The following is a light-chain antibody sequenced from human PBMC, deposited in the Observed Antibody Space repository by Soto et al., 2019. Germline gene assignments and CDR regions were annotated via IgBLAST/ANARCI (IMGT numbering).Light chain of an antibody. CDR1: ESISSY. J-gene: IGKJ4*01. CDR3: QQRSKCPLT. V-gene: IGKV3-11*01. CDR2: DAS. Sequence: EIVLTQSPATLSLSPGERATLSCRASESISSYLAWYQQRPGQAPRLLIYDASNTATGIPARFSGSGSGTDFTLAIDNLEPEDFAVYYCQQRSKCPLTFGGGTKVEI.